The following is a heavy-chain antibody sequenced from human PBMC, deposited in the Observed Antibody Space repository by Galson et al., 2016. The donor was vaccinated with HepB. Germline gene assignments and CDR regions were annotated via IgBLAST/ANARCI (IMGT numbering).Heavy chain of an antibody. Sequence: CAISGDSVSSNSAAWNWIRQSPSRGLEWLGRTSFRANWFNEYAESVKSRISINADTAKNQFSLQLNSVTPEDTAVYYCARGEIDYCAMDVWGQGTTVTFSS. V-gene: IGHV6-1*01. D-gene: IGHD2/OR15-2a*01. CDR3: ARGEIDYCAMDV. CDR1: GDSVSSNSAA. J-gene: IGHJ6*02. CDR2: TSFRANWFN.